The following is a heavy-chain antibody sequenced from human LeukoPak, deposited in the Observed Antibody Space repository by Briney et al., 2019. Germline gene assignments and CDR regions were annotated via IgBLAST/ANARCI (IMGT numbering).Heavy chain of an antibody. J-gene: IGHJ6*03. CDR1: GFTFSNYW. Sequence: GGSLRLSCAGSGFTFSNYWMHWVRQAPGKGLVWVSRINTDGSSTNYADSVKGRFTISRDNAKNTVYLQMNSLRAEDTAVYYCANGAFRLYYIDVWGKGTTVTVSS. D-gene: IGHD3-16*01. CDR3: ANGAFRLYYIDV. CDR2: INTDGSST. V-gene: IGHV3-74*01.